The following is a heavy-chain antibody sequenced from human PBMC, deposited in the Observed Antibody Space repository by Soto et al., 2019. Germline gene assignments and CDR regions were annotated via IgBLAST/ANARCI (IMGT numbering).Heavy chain of an antibody. J-gene: IGHJ5*02. CDR3: ARLYYYGSGSYYNEGWFDP. Sequence: QVQLQESGPGLVKPSETLSLTCTVSGGSISTYYWSWIRQPAGKGLEWIGRIYSSGSTNYNPSLKSRVTISVDTSKNQFSLKLSSVTAADTAVYYCARLYYYGSGSYYNEGWFDPWGQGTLVTVSS. V-gene: IGHV4-4*07. CDR2: IYSSGST. D-gene: IGHD3-10*01. CDR1: GGSISTYY.